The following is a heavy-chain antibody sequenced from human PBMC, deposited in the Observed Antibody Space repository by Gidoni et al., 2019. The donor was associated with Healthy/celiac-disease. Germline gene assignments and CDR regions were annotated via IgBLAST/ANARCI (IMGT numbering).Heavy chain of an antibody. D-gene: IGHD2-15*01. Sequence: EVQLVESGGVVVQPGGSLRLSCAASGFTFDDYTMHWVRQAPGKGLEWVSLISWDGGSTYYADSVKGRFTISRDNSKNSLYLQMNSLRTEDTALYYCACLAGGTKYCSGGSCDAFDIWGQGTMVTVSS. J-gene: IGHJ3*02. CDR1: GFTFDDYT. V-gene: IGHV3-43*01. CDR3: ACLAGGTKYCSGGSCDAFDI. CDR2: ISWDGGST.